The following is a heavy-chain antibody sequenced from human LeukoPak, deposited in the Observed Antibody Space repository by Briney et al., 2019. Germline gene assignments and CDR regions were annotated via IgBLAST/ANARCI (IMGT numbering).Heavy chain of an antibody. J-gene: IGHJ4*02. CDR2: IHPGDSDT. D-gene: IGHD2-15*01. CDR1: GYTFTNYW. V-gene: IGHV5-51*01. CDR3: ARHAGYCTGGKCYSFYYFDY. Sequence: GESLKISCKASGYTFTNYWIGWVRHTPGKGLEWMGIIHPGDSDTRYRTSFQDQVTMSVDESTSTAYLHWTSPKASDTAIYYCARHAGYCTGGKCYSFYYFDYWGQGTLVTVSS.